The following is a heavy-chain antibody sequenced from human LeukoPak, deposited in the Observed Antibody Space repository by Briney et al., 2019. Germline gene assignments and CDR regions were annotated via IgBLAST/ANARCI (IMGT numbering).Heavy chain of an antibody. CDR3: ARDSCNGGGCHYWYFDL. CDR2: INPNSGGT. CDR1: GYTFTDYY. Sequence: GASVKVSCKASGYTFTDYYMHWVRQAPGQGLEWMGWINPNSGGTNYAQKFQGRVTMTRDTSISTASMELSSLKPDDTAVYYCARDSCNGGGCHYWYFDLWGRGTLVTVSS. J-gene: IGHJ2*01. V-gene: IGHV1-2*02. D-gene: IGHD2-15*01.